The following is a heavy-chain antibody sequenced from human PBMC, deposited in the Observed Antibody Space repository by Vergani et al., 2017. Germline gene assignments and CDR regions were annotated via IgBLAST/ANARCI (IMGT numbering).Heavy chain of an antibody. D-gene: IGHD6-25*01. Sequence: QVQLQESGPGVVKPSQTLSLTCAVSGRSISSGDHCWTWIRQRPGKGLEWIGYIFYSGTTYDNPSLRSRLTISVDTSQNQFSLKVRSVTAADTSVYYCARVDTQVPATSHFYYMDVWGKGTTVVVSS. CDR2: IFYSGTT. CDR1: GRSISSGDHC. CDR3: ARVDTQVPATSHFYYMDV. J-gene: IGHJ6*03. V-gene: IGHV4-31*11.